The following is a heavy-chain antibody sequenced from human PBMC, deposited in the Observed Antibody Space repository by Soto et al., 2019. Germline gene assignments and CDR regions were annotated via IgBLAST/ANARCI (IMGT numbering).Heavy chain of an antibody. CDR2: IYYSGST. Sequence: PSETLSLTCTVSGGSISSYYLSWIRQPPGKGLEWIGYIYYSGSTNYNPSLKSRVTISVDTSKNQFSLKLSSVTAADTAVYYCARRPYGGNLDYWGQGTLVTVSS. D-gene: IGHD2-15*01. CDR1: GGSISSYY. J-gene: IGHJ4*02. V-gene: IGHV4-59*08. CDR3: ARRPYGGNLDY.